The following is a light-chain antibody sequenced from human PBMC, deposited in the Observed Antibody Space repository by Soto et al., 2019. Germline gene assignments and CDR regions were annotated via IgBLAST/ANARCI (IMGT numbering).Light chain of an antibody. CDR3: QQYNNWPPIT. V-gene: IGKV1-5*01. Sequence: DIQMTQSPSTLSASVGDRVTITCRASQSISSWLAWYQQKPGKAPKLLIYDASSLESGVPSRFSGSGSGTEFTLAISSLQPDDFATYYCQQYNNWPPITFGQGTRLENK. J-gene: IGKJ5*01. CDR1: QSISSW. CDR2: DAS.